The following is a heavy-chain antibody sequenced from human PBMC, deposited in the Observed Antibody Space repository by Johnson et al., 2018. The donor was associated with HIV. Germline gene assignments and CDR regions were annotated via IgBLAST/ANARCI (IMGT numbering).Heavy chain of an antibody. D-gene: IGHD5-12*01. CDR2: IYSGGST. CDR3: ARDLRDIVVPDAFDI. Sequence: VQLVESGGGVVQPGRSLRLSCAASGFTVSSNYMSWVRQAPGKGLEWVSVIYSGGSTYYADSMKGRFTISRDNAKNSLYLQMNSLRAEDTAVYYCARDLRDIVVPDAFDIWGQGTMVTVSS. V-gene: IGHV3-66*01. CDR1: GFTVSSNY. J-gene: IGHJ3*02.